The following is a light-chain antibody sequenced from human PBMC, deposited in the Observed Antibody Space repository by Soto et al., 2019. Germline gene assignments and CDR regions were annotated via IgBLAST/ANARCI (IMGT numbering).Light chain of an antibody. CDR3: LRYNSCSQS. V-gene: IGKV1-5*01. CDR2: DAS. Sequence: DIQMTQSPSTLSASVGDRVTITCRASQSMNDWLAWYQQKPGKAPKVLIYDASSLQSGVPSRFSGSGSGTEFTLTIATLQPDYGATYYCLRYNSCSQSFGQGTKVEI. CDR1: QSMNDW. J-gene: IGKJ1*01.